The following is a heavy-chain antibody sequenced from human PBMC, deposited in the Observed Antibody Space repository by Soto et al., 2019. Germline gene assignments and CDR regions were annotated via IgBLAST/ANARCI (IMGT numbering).Heavy chain of an antibody. CDR2: TYYRSRFFS. J-gene: IGHJ5*02. V-gene: IGHV6-1*01. CDR3: VRDRYSSSGWFDP. D-gene: IGHD3-10*01. Sequence: PSQTLSLTCAISGDSVSSYSAAWNWIRQSPSGGLEWLGRTYYRSRFFSDYAESVKSRIIIHPDTSKNQFSLQLKSVTPEDTAVYYCVRDRYSSSGWFDPWGRGTPVTVSS. CDR1: GDSVSSYSAA.